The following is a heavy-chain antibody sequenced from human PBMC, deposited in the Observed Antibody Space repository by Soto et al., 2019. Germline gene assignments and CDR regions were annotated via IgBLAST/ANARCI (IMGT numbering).Heavy chain of an antibody. V-gene: IGHV3-23*01. J-gene: IGHJ6*02. Sequence: GGSQILSCAASGFTFSSYAMSWVRQAPGKGLEWVSAISGSGGSTYYADSVKGRFTISRDNSKNTLYLQMNSLRAEDTAVYYCAKSHYYYYGMDVWGQGTTVTVSS. CDR2: ISGSGGST. CDR1: GFTFSSYA. CDR3: AKSHYYYYGMDV.